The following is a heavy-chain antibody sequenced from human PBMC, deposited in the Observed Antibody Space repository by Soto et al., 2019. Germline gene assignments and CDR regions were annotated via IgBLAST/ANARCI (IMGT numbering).Heavy chain of an antibody. CDR2: MYPGDSDN. J-gene: IGHJ5*02. Sequence: GESLKISWKGSGSSFTSYWIAWVSQIAVKGLERMGIMYPGDSDNRYSPSFQGQVTISADKSRSPAHLHWSSRKASDTAMYYCARQREDDRLNYHWCDPWRQGALVTVS. CDR3: ARQREDDRLNYHWCDP. CDR1: GSSFTSYW. V-gene: IGHV5-51*01. D-gene: IGHD3-9*01.